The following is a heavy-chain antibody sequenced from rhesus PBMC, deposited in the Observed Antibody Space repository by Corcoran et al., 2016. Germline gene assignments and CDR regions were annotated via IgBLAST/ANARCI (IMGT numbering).Heavy chain of an antibody. Sequence: EAQLVQSGAEVKRPGESLKISCKTSGYSFTSYWISWVRQMPGKGLEWMGAIVPSDSDTRYSPSFQGQVTISADKSISTAYLQWSSLKASDTATYYCAKGPYYNCWTGYYEEGYGLDSWGQGVVVTVSS. CDR2: IVPSDSDT. D-gene: IGHD3-3*01. J-gene: IGHJ6*01. V-gene: IGHV5-2*01. CDR1: GYSFTSYW. CDR3: AKGPYYNCWTGYYEEGYGLDS.